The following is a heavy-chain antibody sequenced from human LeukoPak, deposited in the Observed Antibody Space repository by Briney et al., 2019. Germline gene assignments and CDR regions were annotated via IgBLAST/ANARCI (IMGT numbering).Heavy chain of an antibody. V-gene: IGHV4-61*02. J-gene: IGHJ4*02. CDR2: IYTSGST. CDR3: ARVGMDSSGYLYYFDY. D-gene: IGHD3-22*01. Sequence: ASETLSLTCTVSGGSISSGSYYWSWIRQSAGKGLEWIGRIYTSGSTNYNPSLKSRVTISVDTSKNQFSLKLSSVTAADTAVYYCARVGMDSSGYLYYFDYWGQGTLVTVSS. CDR1: GGSISSGSYY.